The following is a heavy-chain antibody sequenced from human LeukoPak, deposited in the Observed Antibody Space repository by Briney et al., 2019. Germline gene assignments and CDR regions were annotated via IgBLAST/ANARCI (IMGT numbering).Heavy chain of an antibody. Sequence: GGSLRLSCIASGFTFSSYGMTWVRQASGKGPEWVSAIVADGATTYYADSVRGPFTISRDNSKTTLYLQMASLRAEDTALYYCAKDTPSWGTGYYFDYWGQGTLVTVSS. D-gene: IGHD3-16*01. J-gene: IGHJ4*02. V-gene: IGHV3-23*01. CDR2: IVADGATT. CDR3: AKDTPSWGTGYYFDY. CDR1: GFTFSSYG.